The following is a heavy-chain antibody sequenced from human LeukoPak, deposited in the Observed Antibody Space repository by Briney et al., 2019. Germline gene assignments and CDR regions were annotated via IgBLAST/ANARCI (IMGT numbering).Heavy chain of an antibody. Sequence: GRSLRLSCAASGFTFSSYSMNWVRQAPGKGLEWVSYISSSSSTIHYADSVKGRFTISRDNAKNSLYLQMNSLRAEDTAVYYCARDKEYYYDSSGYYYAHWYFDLWGRGTLVTVSS. D-gene: IGHD3-22*01. CDR2: ISSSSSTI. V-gene: IGHV3-48*04. J-gene: IGHJ2*01. CDR1: GFTFSSYS. CDR3: ARDKEYYYDSSGYYYAHWYFDL.